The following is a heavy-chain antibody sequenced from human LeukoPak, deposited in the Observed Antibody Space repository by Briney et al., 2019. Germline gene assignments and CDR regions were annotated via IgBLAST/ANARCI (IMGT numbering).Heavy chain of an antibody. J-gene: IGHJ6*04. CDR2: KKQDGSEK. CDR3: ARDPIVVVPAAHVYYYYGMDV. D-gene: IGHD2-2*01. CDR1: GFTFSSYW. V-gene: IGHV3-7*03. Sequence: GGSLRLSCAASGFTFSSYWMSWVRQAPGKGLEWVANKKQDGSEKYYVDSVKGRFTISRDNAKNSLYLQMNSLRAEDTAVYYCARDPIVVVPAAHVYYYYGMDVWGKGTTVTVSS.